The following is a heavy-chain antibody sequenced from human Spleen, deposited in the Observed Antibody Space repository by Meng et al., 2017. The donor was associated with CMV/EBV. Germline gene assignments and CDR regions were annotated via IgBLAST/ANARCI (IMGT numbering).Heavy chain of an antibody. J-gene: IGHJ4*02. D-gene: IGHD6-19*01. CDR2: IYYSGST. CDR3: ARGGSGWCDY. V-gene: IGHV4-61*01. Sequence: TCTVSGGSVSSGSYYWSWIRQPPGKGLEWIGYIYYSGSTNYNPSLKSRVTISVDTSKNQFSLKLSSVTAADTAVYYCARGGSGWCDYWGQGTLVTVSS. CDR1: GGSVSSGSYY.